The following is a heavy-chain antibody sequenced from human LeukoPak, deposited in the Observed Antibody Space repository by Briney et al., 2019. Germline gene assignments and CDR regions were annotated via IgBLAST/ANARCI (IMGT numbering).Heavy chain of an antibody. D-gene: IGHD4-17*01. CDR3: ARDPTVTTWVWFDP. CDR2: IIPIFGTA. CDR1: AGTFSSYA. J-gene: IGHJ5*02. V-gene: IGHV1-69*06. Sequence: SVKLSCKASAGTFSSYAISWVRQAPGQGLEWMGRIIPIFGTANYAQKFQGRVTITADKSTSTAYMELSSLRSEDTAVYYCARDPTVTTWVWFDPWGEGTLVTVSS.